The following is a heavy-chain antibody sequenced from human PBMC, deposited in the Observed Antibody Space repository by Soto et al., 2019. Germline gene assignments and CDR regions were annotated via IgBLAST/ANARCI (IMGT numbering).Heavy chain of an antibody. CDR3: ARDVVAAATECFQH. CDR1: GFTVSSNY. V-gene: IGHV3-66*01. CDR2: IYSGGST. Sequence: EVQLVESGGGLVQPGGSLRLSCAASGFTVSSNYMSWVRQAPGKGLEWVSVIYSGGSTYYADSVKGRFTISRDNSKSTLYLQMDRLRAERTAVYYCARDVVAAATECFQHWGEGALVTVSS. J-gene: IGHJ1*01. D-gene: IGHD2-15*01.